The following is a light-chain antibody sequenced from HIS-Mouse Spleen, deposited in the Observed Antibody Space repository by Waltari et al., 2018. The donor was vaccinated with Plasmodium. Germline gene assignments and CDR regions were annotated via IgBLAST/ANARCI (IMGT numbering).Light chain of an antibody. CDR1: QSVSIY. Sequence: EIVLPQSPATLSLYPGQRATLSCRASQSVSIYLAWYQQKPGQAPRLLIYDASNRATGIPARFSGSGSGTDFTLTISSLEPEDFAVYYCQQRSNWPRVLTFGGGTKVEIK. CDR2: DAS. J-gene: IGKJ4*01. V-gene: IGKV3-11*01. CDR3: QQRSNWPRVLT.